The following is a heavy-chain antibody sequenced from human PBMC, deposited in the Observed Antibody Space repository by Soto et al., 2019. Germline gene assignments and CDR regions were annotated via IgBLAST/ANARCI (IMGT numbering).Heavy chain of an antibody. J-gene: IGHJ6*02. V-gene: IGHV1-69*01. CDR3: ARSQGSSTSLEIYYYYYYGIDV. D-gene: IGHD2-2*01. Sequence: QVQLVQSGAEVKKPGSSVKVSCKASGGTFSSYAISWVRQAPGQGLEWMGGIIPIPGTANYAQKFQGRVTMTADESTSTVYMEPSSLRSEDTAVYYCARSQGSSTSLEIYYYYYYGIDVWGQGTTVTVSS. CDR1: GGTFSSYA. CDR2: IIPIPGTA.